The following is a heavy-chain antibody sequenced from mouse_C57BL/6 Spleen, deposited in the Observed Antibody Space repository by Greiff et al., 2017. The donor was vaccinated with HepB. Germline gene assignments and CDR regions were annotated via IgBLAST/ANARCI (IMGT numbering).Heavy chain of an antibody. V-gene: IGHV3-6*01. J-gene: IGHJ1*03. CDR1: GYSITSGYY. CDR3: AGYFDV. CDR2: ISYDGSN. Sequence: EVQLQQSGPGLVKPSQSLSLTCSVTGYSITSGYYWNWIRQFPGNKLEWMGYISYDGSNNYNPSLKNRISITRDTSKNQFFLKLNSVTTEDTATYYCAGYFDVWGTGTTVTVSS.